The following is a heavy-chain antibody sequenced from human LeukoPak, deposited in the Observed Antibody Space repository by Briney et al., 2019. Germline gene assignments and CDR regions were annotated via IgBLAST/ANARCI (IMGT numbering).Heavy chain of an antibody. J-gene: IGHJ6*04. CDR1: QFTFIVDT. Sequence: GGSLRLSCADSQFTFIVDTTRSGPQAPGKGLGWVSSISSSTSSIYYADSLKGRFTISRDTAKSSLYLQMYSLRAEDTAVYYCARGQSGKTLDVWGKGTTVTVSS. V-gene: IGHV3-21*01. CDR2: ISSSTSSI. CDR3: ARGQSGKTLDV.